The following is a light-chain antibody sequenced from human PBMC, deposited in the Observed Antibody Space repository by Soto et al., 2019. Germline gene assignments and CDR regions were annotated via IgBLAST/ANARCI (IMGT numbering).Light chain of an antibody. CDR3: QQRSNWPVT. CDR1: QSVSSY. J-gene: IGKJ1*01. CDR2: DAS. Sequence: VFTHSPATLSLSPGEGATLSCRASQSVSSYLAWYQQKPGQAPRLLIYDASNRATGIPARFSGSGSGTDFTLTISSLEPEDFAVYYCQQRSNWPVTFGLGTKVDIK. V-gene: IGKV3-11*01.